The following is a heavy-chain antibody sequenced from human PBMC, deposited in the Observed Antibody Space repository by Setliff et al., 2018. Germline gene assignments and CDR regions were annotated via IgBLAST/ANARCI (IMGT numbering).Heavy chain of an antibody. CDR3: AKYPSNSVYNYFDP. CDR1: GFTFSSYA. V-gene: IGHV3-23*01. Sequence: GGSLRLSCAASGFTFSSYAMSWVRQAPGKGLEWVSAISGSGGSTYYADSVKGRFSISRDNSKNTLSLQMNSLRAEDTAIYYCAKYPSNSVYNYFDPWGQGTLVTVSS. J-gene: IGHJ5*02. CDR2: ISGSGGST. D-gene: IGHD1-7*01.